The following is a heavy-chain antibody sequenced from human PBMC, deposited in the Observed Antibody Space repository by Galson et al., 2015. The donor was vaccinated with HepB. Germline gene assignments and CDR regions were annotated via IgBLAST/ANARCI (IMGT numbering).Heavy chain of an antibody. D-gene: IGHD5-12*01. J-gene: IGHJ6*02. CDR2: ISAHNGIT. V-gene: IGHV1-18*01. Sequence: SVKVSCKASGYTFTSYGISWVRQAPGQGLEWMGWISAHNGITNYAQKVQGRVTMTTDTSTNTAYMELRSLRSDETAVYYCAREGFSAYDYAGHYFYGMDVWGQGTTVTVSS. CDR1: GYTFTSYG. CDR3: AREGFSAYDYAGHYFYGMDV.